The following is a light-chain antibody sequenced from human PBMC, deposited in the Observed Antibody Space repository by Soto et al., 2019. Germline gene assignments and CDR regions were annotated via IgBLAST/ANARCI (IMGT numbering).Light chain of an antibody. CDR2: DNN. Sequence: QAVVTQPPSVSAAPGQKVTIYCSGSSSNIGNNYVSWYQQLPGTAPKLLIYDNNKRPSGIPDRFSGSKSGTSATLGITGLQTGDEADYYCGTWDSSLSAGVFGGGTKLTV. CDR1: SSNIGNNY. CDR3: GTWDSSLSAGV. V-gene: IGLV1-51*01. J-gene: IGLJ2*01.